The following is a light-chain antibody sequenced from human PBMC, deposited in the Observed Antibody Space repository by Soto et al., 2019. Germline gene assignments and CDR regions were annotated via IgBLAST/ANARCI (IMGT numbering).Light chain of an antibody. CDR2: GAS. Sequence: EIVFTQSPGPRSVSPGERATLSCRASQSVSSNLAWYQQKPGQAPRLLIYGASTRATGIPARFSGSESGTEFTLTISSLQSEDFAVYYCQQYNNWPRTFGQGTKVDI. J-gene: IGKJ1*01. CDR1: QSVSSN. V-gene: IGKV3D-15*01. CDR3: QQYNNWPRT.